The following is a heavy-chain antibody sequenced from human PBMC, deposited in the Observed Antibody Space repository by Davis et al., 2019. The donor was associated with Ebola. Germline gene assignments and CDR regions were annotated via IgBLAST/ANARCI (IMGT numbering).Heavy chain of an antibody. V-gene: IGHV1-46*01. D-gene: IGHD4-11*01. Sequence: ASVTVSCKASGYTFTSYGISWVRQAPGQGLEWLGIINPSGGSTSYAQKFQGRVTMTRDTSTSTVYMELSSLRSEDTAVYYCARGPVQYSYGMDVWGQGTTVTVSS. CDR3: ARGPVQYSYGMDV. J-gene: IGHJ6*02. CDR2: INPSGGST. CDR1: GYTFTSYG.